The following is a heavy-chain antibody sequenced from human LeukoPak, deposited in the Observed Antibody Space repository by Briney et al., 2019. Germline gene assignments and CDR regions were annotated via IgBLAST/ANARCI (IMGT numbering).Heavy chain of an antibody. CDR2: IYYSGST. CDR3: ARRPGEYGGNDFDY. D-gene: IGHD4/OR15-4a*01. V-gene: IGHV4-39*01. CDR1: GGSINSRSDY. Sequence: SETLSLTCTVSGGSINSRSDYWGWIRQPPGKGLEWIGSIYYSGSTHYNPSLKSRVTMSIDTSKNQFSLKLSSVTAADTAVYYCARRPGEYGGNDFDYWGQGTLVTV. J-gene: IGHJ4*02.